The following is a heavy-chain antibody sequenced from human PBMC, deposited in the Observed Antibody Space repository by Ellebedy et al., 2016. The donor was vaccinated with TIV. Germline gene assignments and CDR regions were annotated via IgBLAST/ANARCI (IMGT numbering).Heavy chain of an antibody. V-gene: IGHV3-7*01. J-gene: IGHJ5*02. D-gene: IGHD3-3*01. Sequence: GESLKLSCAAWGFSFSNFWMSWVRQAPGKGLEWVAHIKTDGSETYYVDPVKGRFTISRENAKNALFLQMDGLRVDDSAVYYCVGFGVFNLWGQGAPVTVSS. CDR3: VGFGVFNL. CDR1: GFSFSNFW. CDR2: IKTDGSET.